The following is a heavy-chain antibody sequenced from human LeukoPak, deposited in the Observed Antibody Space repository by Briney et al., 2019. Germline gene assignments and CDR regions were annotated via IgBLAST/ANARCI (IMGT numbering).Heavy chain of an antibody. V-gene: IGHV1-2*02. CDR2: INPNSGGT. Sequence: ASVKVSCKASGYTFTGYYIHWVRLAPGQGLEWMGWINPNSGGTNYAQKLQGRVTMTTDTSTSTAYMELRSLRSDDTAVYYCGRGGGVVVVAADTDAFDIWGQGTMVTVSS. J-gene: IGHJ3*02. CDR3: GRGGGVVVVAADTDAFDI. D-gene: IGHD2-15*01. CDR1: GYTFTGYY.